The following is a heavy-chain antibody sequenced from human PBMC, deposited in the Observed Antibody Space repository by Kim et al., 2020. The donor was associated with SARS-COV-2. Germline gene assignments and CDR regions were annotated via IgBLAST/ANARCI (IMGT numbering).Heavy chain of an antibody. CDR1: GGSFSGYY. J-gene: IGHJ4*02. D-gene: IGHD3-3*01. CDR2: INHSGST. V-gene: IGHV4-34*01. CDR3: ARVRYYDHYYFDY. Sequence: SETLSLTCAVYGGSFSGYYWSWIRQPPGKGLEWIGEINHSGSTNYNPSLKSRVTISVDTSKNQFSLKLSSVTAADTAVYYCARVRYYDHYYFDYWGQGTLVTVSS.